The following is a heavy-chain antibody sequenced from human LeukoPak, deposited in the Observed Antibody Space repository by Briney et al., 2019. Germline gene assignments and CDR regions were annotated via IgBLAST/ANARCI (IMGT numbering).Heavy chain of an antibody. Sequence: TSETLSLTCTVAGGSISTGDYYWSWIRQPPGKGLEWIGYIYYSGTTYYNPSLKGRISFSMQTSESQFSLNLRSVTAADTAVYYCARDPVYGSGTFWGQGTLVTVSS. V-gene: IGHV4-30-4*01. CDR1: GGSISTGDYY. D-gene: IGHD3-10*01. CDR2: IYYSGTT. CDR3: ARDPVYGSGTF. J-gene: IGHJ4*02.